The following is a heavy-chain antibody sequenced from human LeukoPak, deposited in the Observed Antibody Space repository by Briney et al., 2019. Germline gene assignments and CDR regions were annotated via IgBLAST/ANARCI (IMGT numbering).Heavy chain of an antibody. V-gene: IGHV3-30*02. D-gene: IGHD4-17*01. CDR3: AKLGTSTVTTGY. J-gene: IGHJ4*02. CDR1: GFTFSSYG. Sequence: GGSLRLSCAASGFTFSSYGMHWVRQAPGKGLEWVAFIRYDGSNKYYADSVKGRFTISRDNSKNTLYLQMSGLRFEDTAVYYCAKLGTSTVTTGYWGRGTLVTVSS. CDR2: IRYDGSNK.